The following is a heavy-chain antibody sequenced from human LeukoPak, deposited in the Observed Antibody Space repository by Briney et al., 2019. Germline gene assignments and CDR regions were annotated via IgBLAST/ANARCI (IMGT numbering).Heavy chain of an antibody. CDR2: IKQDGSVK. V-gene: IGHV3-7*03. CDR1: GFTFSSYW. CDR3: ARSGCSGGSCYTNWFDP. D-gene: IGHD2-15*01. J-gene: IGHJ5*02. Sequence: QPGGSLRLSCAASGFTFSSYWMSWVRQAPGKGLEWVANIKQDGSVKYYVDSVKGRFTISRDNAKNSLYLQMNSLRAEDTAVYYCARSGCSGGSCYTNWFDPWGQGTLVTVSS.